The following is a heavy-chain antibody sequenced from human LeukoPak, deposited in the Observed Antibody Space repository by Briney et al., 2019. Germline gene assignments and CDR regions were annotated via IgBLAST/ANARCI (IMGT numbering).Heavy chain of an antibody. J-gene: IGHJ4*02. D-gene: IGHD5-24*01. Sequence: PSETLSLTCTVSGGSISSYYWSWIRQPPGKGLEWIGYIYYSGSTNCNPSLKSRVTISVDTSKNQFSLKLSSVTAADTAVYYCARDSRDGYNQHFDYWGQGTLVTVSS. CDR2: IYYSGST. CDR3: ARDSRDGYNQHFDY. CDR1: GGSISSYY. V-gene: IGHV4-59*01.